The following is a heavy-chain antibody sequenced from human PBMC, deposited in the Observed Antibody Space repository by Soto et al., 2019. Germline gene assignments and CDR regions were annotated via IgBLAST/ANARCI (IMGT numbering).Heavy chain of an antibody. D-gene: IGHD3-9*01. V-gene: IGHV3-23*01. Sequence: GGSLRLSCAASGFTFSSYAMSWVRQAPGKGLEWVSAISGSGGSTYYADSVKGRFTISRDNSKNTLYLQMNSLRAEDTAVYYCAKFTRLRYFDPDAFDIWGQGTMVTVSS. J-gene: IGHJ3*02. CDR2: ISGSGGST. CDR3: AKFTRLRYFDPDAFDI. CDR1: GFTFSSYA.